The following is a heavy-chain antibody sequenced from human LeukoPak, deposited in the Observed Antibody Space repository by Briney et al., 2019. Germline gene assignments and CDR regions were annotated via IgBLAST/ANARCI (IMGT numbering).Heavy chain of an antibody. CDR3: ARDAGRDIVVVPAAITYDYGGIF. CDR2: IIPIFGTA. J-gene: IGHJ4*02. D-gene: IGHD2-2*02. CDR1: GGTFSSYA. V-gene: IGHV1-69*05. Sequence: SVKVSCKASGGTFSSYAISWVRQAPGQGLEWMGGIIPIFGTANYAQKFQGRVTITTDESTSTAYMELRSLRSDDTAVYYCARDAGRDIVVVPAAITYDYGGIFWGQGTLVTVSS.